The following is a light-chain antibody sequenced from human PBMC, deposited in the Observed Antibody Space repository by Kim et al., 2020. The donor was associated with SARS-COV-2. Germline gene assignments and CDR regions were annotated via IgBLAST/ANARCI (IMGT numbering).Light chain of an antibody. J-gene: IGKJ1*01. CDR2: AAS. Sequence: ASVGDSVTITCRTSQSISSYLNWYQQKPGKAPKFLIYAASNLQSGVPSRFSGSGSGTDFTLTITSLRPEDFATYYCQQSHSTPRTFGQGTEVDIK. CDR3: QQSHSTPRT. CDR1: QSISSY. V-gene: IGKV1-39*01.